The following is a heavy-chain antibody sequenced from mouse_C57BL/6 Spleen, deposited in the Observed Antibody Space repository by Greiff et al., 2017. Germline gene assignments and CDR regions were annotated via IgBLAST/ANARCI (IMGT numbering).Heavy chain of an antibody. Sequence: VKLQQPGAELVKPGASVKLSCKASGYTFTSYWMHWVKQRPGQGLEWIGMIHPNSGSTNYNEKFKSKATLTVDKSSSTAYMQLSSLTSEDSAVYYCARRDWDVLDYWGQGTTLTVSS. CDR3: ARRDWDVLDY. D-gene: IGHD4-1*01. J-gene: IGHJ2*01. CDR1: GYTFTSYW. CDR2: IHPNSGST. V-gene: IGHV1-64*01.